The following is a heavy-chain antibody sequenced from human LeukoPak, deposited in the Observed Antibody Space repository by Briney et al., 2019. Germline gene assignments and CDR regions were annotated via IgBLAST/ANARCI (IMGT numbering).Heavy chain of an antibody. V-gene: IGHV1-8*02. D-gene: IGHD3-10*01. CDR3: ARGRGGASGGRFDY. CDR1: GGTFSSYA. Sequence: VASVKVSCKASGGTFSSYAINWVRQATGQGLEWMGWMSPSSGDTGFAQKFQGRVTMTRNTSISSAYMELSSLRSEDTAVYYCARGRGGASGGRFDYWGQGTLVTVSS. CDR2: MSPSSGDT. J-gene: IGHJ4*02.